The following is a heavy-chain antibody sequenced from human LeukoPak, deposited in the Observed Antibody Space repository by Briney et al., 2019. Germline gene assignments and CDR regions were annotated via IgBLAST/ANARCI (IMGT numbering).Heavy chain of an antibody. CDR2: MHSDGSAT. CDR1: GHRLSNYW. V-gene: IGHV3-74*01. J-gene: IGHJ4*02. CDR3: AKGPNYFDS. Sequence: GRSLRLSCAASGHRLSNYWMHWVRQPSGKGLVWVTRMHSDGSATHYADCVQGPFTTSRDKAKNTLYLLMYSLRAEDTAIYFCAKGPNYFDSWGQGTLVTVSS.